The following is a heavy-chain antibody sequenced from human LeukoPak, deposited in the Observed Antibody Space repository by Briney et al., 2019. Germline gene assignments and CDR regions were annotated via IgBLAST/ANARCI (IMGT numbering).Heavy chain of an antibody. V-gene: IGHV3-74*01. CDR3: ARFADWGA. J-gene: IGHJ4*02. D-gene: IGHD3-16*01. Sequence: GGSLRLSCVASGFTFSSYWMHWVRHAPGKGLAWVSRIDTDGGTTTYADSVKGRFTISRDNAKNTLFLQMNSLRAEDTAVYYCARFADWGAWGQGTLVTVSS. CDR2: IDTDGGTT. CDR1: GFTFSSYW.